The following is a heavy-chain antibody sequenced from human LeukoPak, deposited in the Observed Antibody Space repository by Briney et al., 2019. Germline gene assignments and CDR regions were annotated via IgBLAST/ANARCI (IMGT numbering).Heavy chain of an antibody. D-gene: IGHD2-15*01. Sequence: PSETLSLTCAVYGGSFSGYYWSWIRQPPGKGLEWIGEINHSGSTNYNPSLKSRVTISVDTSKNQFSLKLSSVTAADTAVYYCARVVSKYCSGGSCYHRSYYYYMDVWGKGTTVTVSS. J-gene: IGHJ6*03. CDR3: ARVVSKYCSGGSCYHRSYYYYMDV. V-gene: IGHV4-34*01. CDR1: GGSFSGYY. CDR2: INHSGST.